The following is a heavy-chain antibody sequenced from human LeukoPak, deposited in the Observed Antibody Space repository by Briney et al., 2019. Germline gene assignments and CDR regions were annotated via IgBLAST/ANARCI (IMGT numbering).Heavy chain of an antibody. D-gene: IGHD3-3*01. CDR2: IYPGDSGT. CDR3: ARLSRRFWSGYSRRGYFDY. J-gene: IGHJ4*02. Sequence: GESLKISCKGSGYSFTSYWIGWVRQMPGKGLEWMGIIYPGDSGTRYSPSFQGQVTISADKSISTAYLQWSSLKASDTAMYYCARLSRRFWSGYSRRGYFDYWGQGTLVTVSS. V-gene: IGHV5-51*01. CDR1: GYSFTSYW.